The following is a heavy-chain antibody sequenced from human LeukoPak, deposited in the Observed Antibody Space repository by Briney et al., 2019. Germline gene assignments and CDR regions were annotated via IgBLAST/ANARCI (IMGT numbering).Heavy chain of an antibody. D-gene: IGHD1-26*01. Sequence: PGGSLRLSCAASGFTFDDYAMHWVRQAPGKGLEWVSGISWNSGSIGYADSVKGRFTISRDNAKNSLYLQMNSLRAEDTAVYYCARVGARNFDYWGQGTLVTVSS. J-gene: IGHJ4*02. CDR3: ARVGARNFDY. V-gene: IGHV3-9*01. CDR1: GFTFDDYA. CDR2: ISWNSGSI.